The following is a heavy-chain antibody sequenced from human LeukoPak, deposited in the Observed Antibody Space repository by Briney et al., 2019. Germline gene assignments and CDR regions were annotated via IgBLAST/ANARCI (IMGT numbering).Heavy chain of an antibody. CDR3: ARNGGGKWNFIGD. J-gene: IGHJ4*02. V-gene: IGHV4-61*02. Sequence: PSETLSLTCTVSGGSISSGSYYWSWIRQPAGKGLEWIGRIYTSGSTNYNPSLKSRVTISVDTSKNQFSLKLSSVTAADTAVYYCARNGGGKWNFIGDWGQGTLVIVSS. D-gene: IGHD1-7*01. CDR2: IYTSGST. CDR1: GGSISSGSYY.